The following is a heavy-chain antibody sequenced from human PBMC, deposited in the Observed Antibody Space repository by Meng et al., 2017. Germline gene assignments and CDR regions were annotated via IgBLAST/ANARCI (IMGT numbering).Heavy chain of an antibody. CDR3: AGIPRPSEGDFRY. CDR2: ISYDGSNK. Sequence: GESLKISCAASGFTFSSYAMHWVRQAPGKGLEWVAVISYDGSNKYYADSVKGRFTISRDNSKSTLYLQMNSLRAEDTAVYYCAGIPRPSEGDFRYWGQRTLVTVSS. V-gene: IGHV3-30*04. J-gene: IGHJ4*02. CDR1: GFTFSSYA. D-gene: IGHD2-21*02.